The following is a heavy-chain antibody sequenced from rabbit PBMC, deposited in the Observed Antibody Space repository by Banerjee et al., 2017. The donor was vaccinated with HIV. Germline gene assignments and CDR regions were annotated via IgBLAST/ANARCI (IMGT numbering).Heavy chain of an antibody. V-gene: IGHV1S40*01. Sequence: QSLEESGGDLVQPEGSLTLTCTASGFSFSSSYYMCWVRQAPGKGLEWIGYINSGGTTYYASWVNGRFTISKTSSTTVTLQMTSLTAADTATYFCGRHIHYVHFNLWGQGTLVTVS. D-gene: IGHD1-1*01. CDR3: GRHIHYVHFNL. J-gene: IGHJ4*01. CDR1: GFSFSSSYY. CDR2: INSGGTT.